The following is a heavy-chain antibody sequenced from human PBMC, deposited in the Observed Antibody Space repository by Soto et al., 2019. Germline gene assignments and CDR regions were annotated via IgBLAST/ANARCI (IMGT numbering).Heavy chain of an antibody. J-gene: IGHJ4*02. V-gene: IGHV3-23*01. CDR2: ISGRGDST. D-gene: IGHD1-26*01. CDR3: ARRGSGSYYDY. CDR1: GFTFSSYA. Sequence: EVQLLESGGGLVQPGGSLRLSCAASGFTFSSYAMRWVRQAPGKGLEWVSAISGRGDSTYYADSVQGRFTTSRDNSKNTLYLQMNSLRAEDTAVYYCARRGSGSYYDYWGQGTLVTVSS.